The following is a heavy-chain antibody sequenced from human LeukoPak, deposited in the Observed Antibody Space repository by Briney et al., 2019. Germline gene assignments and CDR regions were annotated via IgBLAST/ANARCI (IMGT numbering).Heavy chain of an antibody. CDR1: GFTFSSYS. Sequence: GGSLRLSCAASGFTFSSYSMNWVRQAPGKGLAWVSYISVSSSTIYYADSVKGRFIISRDNAKNSLYLQMNSLRAEDTAVYYCARATGYCSSTSCSLYYFDYWGQGTLVTVSS. J-gene: IGHJ4*02. CDR2: ISVSSSTI. D-gene: IGHD2-2*01. CDR3: ARATGYCSSTSCSLYYFDY. V-gene: IGHV3-48*01.